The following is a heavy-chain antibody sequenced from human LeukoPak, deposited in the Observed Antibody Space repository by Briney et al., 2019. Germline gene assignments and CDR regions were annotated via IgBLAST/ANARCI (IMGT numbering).Heavy chain of an antibody. CDR3: ANGRYSYGYKNAFDI. V-gene: IGHV3-11*04. J-gene: IGHJ3*02. CDR2: ISSSGSTI. CDR1: GFTFSDYY. Sequence: GGSLRLSCAGSGFTFSDYYMSWLRQAPGKGLAGVSYISSSGSTIYYADSVKGRFTLSRDKAKNSLYLQMNSLRAEDTAVYYCANGRYSYGYKNAFDIWGQGTMVTVSS. D-gene: IGHD5-18*01.